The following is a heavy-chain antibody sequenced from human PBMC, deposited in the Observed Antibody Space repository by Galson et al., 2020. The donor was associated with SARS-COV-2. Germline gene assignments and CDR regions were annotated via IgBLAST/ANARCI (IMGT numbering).Heavy chain of an antibody. Sequence: GESLKISCAASGFTFSNAWMSWVRQAPGKGLEWVGRIKSKTDGGTTDYAAPVKGRFTISRDDSKNTLYLQMNSLKTEDTAVYYCTSSIEYCSGGSCYTYGMDVWGQGTTVTVSS. V-gene: IGHV3-15*01. J-gene: IGHJ6*02. CDR3: TSSIEYCSGGSCYTYGMDV. CDR1: GFTFSNAW. CDR2: IKSKTDGGTT. D-gene: IGHD2-15*01.